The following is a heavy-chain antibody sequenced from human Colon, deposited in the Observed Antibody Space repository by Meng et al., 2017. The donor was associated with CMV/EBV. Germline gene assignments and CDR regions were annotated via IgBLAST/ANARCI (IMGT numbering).Heavy chain of an antibody. D-gene: IGHD1-26*01. CDR2: INPNSGGT. V-gene: IGHV1-2*02. CDR3: ARDGGIVGAKGGMDV. Sequence: ASVKVSCKASGYTFTGYYMHWVRQAPGQGLEWMGWINPNSGGTNYAQKFQGRVTMTRDTSISTAYMELSRLRSDDTAVYYCARDGGIVGAKGGMDVWGQGTTVTVSS. J-gene: IGHJ6*02. CDR1: GYTFTGYY.